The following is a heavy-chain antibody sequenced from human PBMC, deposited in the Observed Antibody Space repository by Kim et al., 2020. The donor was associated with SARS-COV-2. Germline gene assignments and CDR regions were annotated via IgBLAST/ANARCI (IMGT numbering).Heavy chain of an antibody. J-gene: IGHJ6*02. CDR3: AKDLGGSGWYLYYYYGMDV. Sequence: GGSLRLSCAASGFTFSNYGMHWLRQAPGKGLEWVAVISYDGRNEYYADSVKGRFTISRDSSKNTVYLQMNSLRAEDTAVYYCAKDLGGSGWYLYYYYGMDVWGQGTTVTVSS. CDR1: GFTFSNYG. V-gene: IGHV3-30*18. CDR2: ISYDGRNE. D-gene: IGHD6-19*01.